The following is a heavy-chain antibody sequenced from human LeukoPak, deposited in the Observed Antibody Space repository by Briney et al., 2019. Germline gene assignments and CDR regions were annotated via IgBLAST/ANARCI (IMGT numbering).Heavy chain of an antibody. Sequence: PSETLSLTCTVSGGSISSGGYYWSWIRQHPGKGLEWIGYIYYSGSTYYNPSLKSRVTISVDTSKSQFSLKLSSVTAADTAVYYCARGSSGWYSIDYWGQGILVTVSS. J-gene: IGHJ4*02. CDR3: ARGSSGWYSIDY. CDR1: GGSISSGGYY. CDR2: IYYSGST. V-gene: IGHV4-31*03. D-gene: IGHD6-19*01.